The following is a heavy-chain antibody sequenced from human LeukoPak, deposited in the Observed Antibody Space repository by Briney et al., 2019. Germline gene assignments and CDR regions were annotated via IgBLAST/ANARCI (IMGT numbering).Heavy chain of an antibody. J-gene: IGHJ5*02. V-gene: IGHV1-2*02. CDR2: INPNSGGT. CDR1: GYTFTGYY. CDR3: ARDSGMTYYDFWSGFDWFDP. D-gene: IGHD3-3*01. Sequence: ASVKVSCKASGYTFTGYYMHWVRQAPGQGLEWMGWINPNSGGTNYAQKFQGRVTMTRDTSISTAYMELSRLRSDDTAVYYCARDSGMTYYDFWSGFDWFDPWGQGTLVTVSS.